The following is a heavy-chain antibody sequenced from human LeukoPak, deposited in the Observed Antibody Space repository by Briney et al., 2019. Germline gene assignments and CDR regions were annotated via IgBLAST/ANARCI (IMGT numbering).Heavy chain of an antibody. CDR1: GGSLSSGDYY. Sequence: SETLSLTCTVSGGSLSSGDYYWSWIRQPPGKGLEWIGYIYYSGSTYYNPSLKSRVTISVDTSKNQFSLKLSSVTAADTAVYYCARVGGVVAGGWFDPWGQGTLVTVSS. CDR2: IYYSGST. CDR3: ARVGGVVAGGWFDP. D-gene: IGHD2-21*01. J-gene: IGHJ5*02. V-gene: IGHV4-30-4*01.